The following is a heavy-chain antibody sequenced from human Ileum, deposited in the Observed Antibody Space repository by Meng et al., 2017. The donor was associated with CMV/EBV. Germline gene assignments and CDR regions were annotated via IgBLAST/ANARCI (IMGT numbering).Heavy chain of an antibody. D-gene: IGHD3-22*01. V-gene: IGHV4-39*07. Sequence: QRQVHESGPGLVKPSATLSLTCSVSRGSIRSSSFSWGWIRQPPGKGLEWIGSISFGGSTSYKPSLKSRVTISIDMSKNQFSLKLSSVTAADTAVYYCARVGASSITTADYWGQGILVTVSS. CDR1: RGSIRSSSFS. J-gene: IGHJ4*02. CDR3: ARVGASSITTADY. CDR2: ISFGGST.